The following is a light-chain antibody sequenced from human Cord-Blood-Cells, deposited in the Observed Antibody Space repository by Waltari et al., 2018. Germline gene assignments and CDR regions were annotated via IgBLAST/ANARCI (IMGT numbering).Light chain of an antibody. CDR2: AAS. V-gene: IGKV1-9*01. Sequence: DIQLTQSPSFLSASVGDRVTITCRASQGISSYLAWYQQTPGKAPKLLIYAASTLQSGVPSRFSGSASGTEFTLTISSLQPEDFATYYCQQLNSYPVTFGGGTKVEIK. CDR1: QGISSY. CDR3: QQLNSYPVT. J-gene: IGKJ4*01.